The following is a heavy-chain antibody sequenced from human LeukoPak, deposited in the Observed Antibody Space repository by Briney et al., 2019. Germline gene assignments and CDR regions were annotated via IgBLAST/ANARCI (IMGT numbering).Heavy chain of an antibody. V-gene: IGHV3-23*01. CDR3: AKTDSSDYSYYFDY. J-gene: IGHJ4*02. Sequence: GGSLRLSCAASGFTFSSYGMHWVRQAPGKGLEWVSAISGSGGSTYYADSVKGRFTVSRDNSKSTLYLQMNSLRAEDTAVYYCAKTDSSDYSYYFDYWGQGTLVTVSS. CDR1: GFTFSSYG. D-gene: IGHD3-22*01. CDR2: ISGSGGST.